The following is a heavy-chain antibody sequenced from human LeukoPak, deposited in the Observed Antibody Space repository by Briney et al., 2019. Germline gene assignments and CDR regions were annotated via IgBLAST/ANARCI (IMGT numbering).Heavy chain of an antibody. Sequence: SETLSLTCTASGGSISSYYWSWIRQPAGKGLEWIGRVYTSGSTNYNPSLKSRVTMSVDTSKNQFSLKLSSVIAADTAVYYCARDQLTTNGYYYYMDVWGKGTTVTVSS. J-gene: IGHJ6*03. CDR3: ARDQLTTNGYYYYMDV. V-gene: IGHV4-4*07. CDR2: VYTSGST. D-gene: IGHD4-11*01. CDR1: GGSISSYY.